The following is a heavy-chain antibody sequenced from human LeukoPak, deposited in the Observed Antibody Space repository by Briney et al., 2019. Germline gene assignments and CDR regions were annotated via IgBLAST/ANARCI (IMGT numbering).Heavy chain of an antibody. CDR1: GFTFSSYE. V-gene: IGHV3-48*03. CDR2: ISGSSNTM. Sequence: PGGSLRLSCAASGFTFSSYEMNWVRQAPGKGLEWVSYISGSSNTMYYADPVKGRFTISTDNAKNSLYLQMNSLRDEDTAVYYCARAFDYWGQGTLVAVSS. CDR3: ARAFDY. J-gene: IGHJ4*02.